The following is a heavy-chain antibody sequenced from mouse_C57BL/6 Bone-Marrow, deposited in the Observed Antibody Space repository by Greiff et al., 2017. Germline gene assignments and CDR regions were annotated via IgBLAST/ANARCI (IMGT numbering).Heavy chain of an antibody. CDR3: ARDYYGRFAY. J-gene: IGHJ3*01. Sequence: QVQLQQPGAELVMPGASVKLSCKASGYTYTSYWMHWVKQRPGQGLEWIGEIDPSDSYTNYSQKFKGKSTLTVDKSSSTAYMQLSSLTSEDSAVYYCARDYYGRFAYWGQGTLVTVSA. D-gene: IGHD1-1*01. V-gene: IGHV1-69*01. CDR1: GYTYTSYW. CDR2: IDPSDSYT.